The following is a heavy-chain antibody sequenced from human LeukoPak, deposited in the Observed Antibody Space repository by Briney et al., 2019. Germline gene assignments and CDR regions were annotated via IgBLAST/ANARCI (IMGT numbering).Heavy chain of an antibody. V-gene: IGHV6-1*01. D-gene: IGHD5-12*01. Sequence: SQTLSLTCAISGDSVSSNRAAWNWIRQSPSSGLEWLGRTYYRSKWYNDYAVSVKSRITINPDTSKNQFSLQLNSVTPEDTAVYYCARDVRGYSGYDHGGFDYWGQGTLVTVSS. CDR1: GDSVSSNRAA. J-gene: IGHJ4*02. CDR2: TYYRSKWYN. CDR3: ARDVRGYSGYDHGGFDY.